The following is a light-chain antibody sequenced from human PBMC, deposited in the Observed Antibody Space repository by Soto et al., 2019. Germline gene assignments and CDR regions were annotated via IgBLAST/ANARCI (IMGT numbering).Light chain of an antibody. J-gene: IGLJ3*02. CDR2: GNS. CDR3: PSYDSSLSGWV. CDR1: SSNIGAGYD. V-gene: IGLV1-40*01. Sequence: QSVLTQPPSVSGAPGQRVTISCTGSSSNIGAGYDVHWYQQLPGTAPKPLIYGNSNRPSGVPDRFSGSKSGTSASLAITGLQAEDEADYYCPSYDSSLSGWVFGGGTKLTVL.